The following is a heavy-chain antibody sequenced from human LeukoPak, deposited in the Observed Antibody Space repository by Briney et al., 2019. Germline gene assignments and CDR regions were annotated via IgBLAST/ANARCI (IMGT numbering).Heavy chain of an antibody. J-gene: IGHJ4*02. CDR3: ASEYSSSYYY. V-gene: IGHV3-21*01. Sequence: GGSLRLSCAASGFTFSSYSMNWARQAPGKGLEWVSSISSSSSYIYYADSVKGRFTISRDNAKNSLYLQMNSLRAEDTAVYYCASEYSSSYYYWGQGTLVTVPS. CDR1: GFTFSSYS. D-gene: IGHD6-6*01. CDR2: ISSSSSYI.